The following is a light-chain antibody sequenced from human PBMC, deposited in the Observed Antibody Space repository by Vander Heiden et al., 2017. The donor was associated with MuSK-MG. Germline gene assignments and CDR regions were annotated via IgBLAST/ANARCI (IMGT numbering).Light chain of an antibody. CDR2: DVS. J-gene: IGLJ2*01. V-gene: IGLV2-14*03. CDR1: SSDVGGYDY. CDR3: SSYTSSSTPHVV. Sequence: QSALTQPASVSGSPGQSITISCTGTSSDVGGYDYVSWYQQHPGKAPKLMIYDVSNRPSGVSNRFSGSKSGNTASLTISGLQAEDEADYYCSSYTSSSTPHVVFGGGTKLTVL.